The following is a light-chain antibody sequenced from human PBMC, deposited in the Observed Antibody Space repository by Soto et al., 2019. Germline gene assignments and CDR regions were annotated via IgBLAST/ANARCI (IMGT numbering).Light chain of an antibody. CDR2: DVS. J-gene: IGLJ1*01. V-gene: IGLV2-11*01. CDR1: SSDVGGYNY. Sequence: QSALTQPRSVSGSPGQSVTISCTGTSSDVGGYNYVSWYQQHPGKAPKLMIYDVSKRPSGVPDRFSGSKSGNTASLTISGLQAEDEADYYCCSYAGSYTSYVFGTGTKLNVL. CDR3: CSYAGSYTSYV.